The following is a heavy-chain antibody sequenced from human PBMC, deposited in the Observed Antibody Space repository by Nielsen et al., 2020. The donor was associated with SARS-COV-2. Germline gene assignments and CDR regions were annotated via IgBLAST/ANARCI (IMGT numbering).Heavy chain of an antibody. CDR3: ARDDVYYDILTGYHPYYYYGMDV. V-gene: IGHV3-33*01. J-gene: IGHJ6*02. Sequence: GESLKISCAASGFTFSSYGMRWVRQAPGKGLEWVAVIWYDGSNKYYADSVKGRFTISRDNSKNTLYLQMNSLRAEDTAVYYCARDDVYYDILTGYHPYYYYGMDVWGQGTTVTVSS. CDR1: GFTFSSYG. CDR2: IWYDGSNK. D-gene: IGHD3-9*01.